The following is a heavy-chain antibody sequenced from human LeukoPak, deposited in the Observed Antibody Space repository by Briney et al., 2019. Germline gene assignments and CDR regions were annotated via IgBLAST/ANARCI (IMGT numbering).Heavy chain of an antibody. Sequence: ASVKVSCKASGYTFTNYAITWVRQAPGRGLGWMGWISDYNGNTNYAQKLQGRVTMTTDTSTSTAYMELRSLRSDDTAVYYCARDVTSGHYDTSGYYYEDAFDIWGQGTMVTISS. V-gene: IGHV1-18*01. J-gene: IGHJ3*02. CDR3: ARDVTSGHYDTSGYYYEDAFDI. CDR2: ISDYNGNT. D-gene: IGHD3-22*01. CDR1: GYTFTNYA.